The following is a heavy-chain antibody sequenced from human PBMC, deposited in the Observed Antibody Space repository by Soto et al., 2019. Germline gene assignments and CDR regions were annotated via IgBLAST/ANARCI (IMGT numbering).Heavy chain of an antibody. Sequence: GGSLRLSCAASGFTFSSYGMHWVRQAPGKGLEWVAVIWYDGSNKYYADSVKGRFTISRDNSKNTLYLQMNSLRAEDTAVYYCASLEAATPSDAFDIWGQGTMVTV. D-gene: IGHD2-15*01. J-gene: IGHJ3*02. CDR2: IWYDGSNK. CDR3: ASLEAATPSDAFDI. V-gene: IGHV3-33*01. CDR1: GFTFSSYG.